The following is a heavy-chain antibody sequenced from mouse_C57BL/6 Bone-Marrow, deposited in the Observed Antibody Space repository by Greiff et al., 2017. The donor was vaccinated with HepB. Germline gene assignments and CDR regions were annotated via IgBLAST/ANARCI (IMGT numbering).Heavy chain of an antibody. Sequence: QVQLQHPGAELVKPGASVKMSCKASGYTFTSYWITWVKQRPGQGLEWIGDIYPGSGSTNYNVKFKSKATLTVDTSSSTAYMQLSSLTSEDSAVYYCASGNYYGSSYVGYFDVWGTGTTVTVSS. D-gene: IGHD1-1*01. J-gene: IGHJ1*03. CDR1: GYTFTSYW. CDR3: ASGNYYGSSYVGYFDV. V-gene: IGHV1-55*01. CDR2: IYPGSGST.